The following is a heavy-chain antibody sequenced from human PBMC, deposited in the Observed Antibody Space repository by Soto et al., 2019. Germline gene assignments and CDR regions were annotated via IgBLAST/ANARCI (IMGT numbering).Heavy chain of an antibody. D-gene: IGHD4-17*01. V-gene: IGHV1-69*13. Sequence: ASVKVSCKASGGTFSSYAISWVRQAPGQGLEWMGGIIPIFGTANYAQKFQGRVTITADESTSTAYMELSSLRSEDTAVYYCARDRDYGDYLNWFDPWGQGTLVTVSS. CDR3: ARDRDYGDYLNWFDP. CDR2: IIPIFGTA. CDR1: GGTFSSYA. J-gene: IGHJ5*02.